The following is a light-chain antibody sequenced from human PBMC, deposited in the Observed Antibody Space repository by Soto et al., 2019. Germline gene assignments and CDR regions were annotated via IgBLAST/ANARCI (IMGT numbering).Light chain of an antibody. Sequence: EIVMTQSPATLSVSPGERATLSCRASQNVSTNLAWYQQQPGQIPRLLIYDASPRATGIPARFSGSRSGTEFTLTISSLQSEDFAVYYCQQYDNWPPGPFGQGTKVEI. CDR1: QNVSTN. J-gene: IGKJ1*01. CDR3: QQYDNWPPGP. CDR2: DAS. V-gene: IGKV3-15*01.